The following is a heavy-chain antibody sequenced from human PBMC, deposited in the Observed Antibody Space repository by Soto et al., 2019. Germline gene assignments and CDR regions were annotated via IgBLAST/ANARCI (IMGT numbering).Heavy chain of an antibody. CDR2: ITPFSGDV. V-gene: IGHV1-45*02. CDR3: ASGGAGSGPFTWELPDH. Sequence: QMQLVQSGAEVKKTGSSVTVSCKALGNTFTYRYLHWVRQAPGQALVWMGWITPFSGDVHYAQKFQERVTITRDRSINTAYMQMSSLRSEDTAMYFCASGGAGSGPFTWELPDHWGQGTLVTVSS. J-gene: IGHJ4*02. D-gene: IGHD1-26*01. CDR1: GNTFTYRY.